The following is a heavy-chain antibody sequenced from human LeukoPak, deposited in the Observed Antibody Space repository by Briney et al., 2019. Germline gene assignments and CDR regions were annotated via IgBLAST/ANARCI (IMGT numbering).Heavy chain of an antibody. CDR1: GFTFSSYA. CDR2: ISGSGGST. V-gene: IGHV3-23*01. Sequence: GGSLRLSCAASGFTFSSYAMSWVRQAPGKGLEWVSAISGSGGSTYYADSVKGRFTISRDNSKNTLYLQMNSLRAEDTAVYYCAKEGDIEYYYGSGNLDYWGQGNLVTVSS. D-gene: IGHD3-10*01. J-gene: IGHJ4*02. CDR3: AKEGDIEYYYGSGNLDY.